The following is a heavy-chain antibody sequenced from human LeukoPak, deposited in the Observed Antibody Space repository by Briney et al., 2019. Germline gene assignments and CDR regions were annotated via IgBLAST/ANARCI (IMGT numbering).Heavy chain of an antibody. J-gene: IGHJ3*02. V-gene: IGHV4-39*01. CDR1: GGSIRSTGYY. CDR3: ARHARREALRHSAFDI. CDR2: VYYSGTT. D-gene: IGHD3-3*01. Sequence: SETLSLTCTVSGGSIRSTGYYWSWIRQPPGKGLEWIGSVYYSGTTYYNPSFRSRLTMSVDTSNNQFSLKLSSVTAADTAMYYCARHARREALRHSAFDIWGQGTMDTVSS.